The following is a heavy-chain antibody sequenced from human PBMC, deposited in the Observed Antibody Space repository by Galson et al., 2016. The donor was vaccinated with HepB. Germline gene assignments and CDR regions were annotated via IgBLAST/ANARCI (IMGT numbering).Heavy chain of an antibody. CDR1: GYTFTNFD. D-gene: IGHD1-26*01. Sequence: SVKVSCKASGYTFTNFDINWVRQASGQGLQWLGWMNPYTGNTGYAQQFQGRVTSTRNTSTRTAYLELRSLRFEDTAVYYCARGSREAEVWGQGTAVTVSS. V-gene: IGHV1-8*01. CDR2: MNPYTGNT. CDR3: ARGSREAEV. J-gene: IGHJ6*02.